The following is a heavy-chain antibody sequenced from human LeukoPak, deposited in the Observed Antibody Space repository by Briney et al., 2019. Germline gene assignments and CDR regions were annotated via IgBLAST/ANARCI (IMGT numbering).Heavy chain of an antibody. D-gene: IGHD6-19*01. CDR1: GFTFSSYG. J-gene: IGHJ4*02. Sequence: GGSLRLSCAASGFTFSSYGMHWVRQAPGKGLEWVAVISYDGSNKYYADSVKGRFTISRDNSKNTLYLQMNSLRAEDTAVYYCARDSSGRDYWGQGTLVTVSS. CDR2: ISYDGSNK. CDR3: ARDSSGRDY. V-gene: IGHV3-30*03.